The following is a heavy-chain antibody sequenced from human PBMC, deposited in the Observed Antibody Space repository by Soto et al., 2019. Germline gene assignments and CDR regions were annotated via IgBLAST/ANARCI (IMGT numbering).Heavy chain of an antibody. Sequence: QVQLVQSGAEVNRPGASVKVSCKASGYMFTGFYLHWVRLAPGQGLEWMGWINPNNGVTTYAKTFQGRVTMTRDSSISTAYMELSSLRSDDTAVYFCAAAAIPVAGRHPDFWGQGTVVTVS. CDR2: INPNNGVT. CDR1: GYMFTGFY. D-gene: IGHD6-19*01. J-gene: IGHJ4*02. CDR3: AAAAIPVAGRHPDF. V-gene: IGHV1-2*02.